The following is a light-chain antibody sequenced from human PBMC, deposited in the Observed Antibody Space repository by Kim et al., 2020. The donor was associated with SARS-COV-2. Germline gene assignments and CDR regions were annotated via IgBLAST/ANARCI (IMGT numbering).Light chain of an antibody. CDR2: DVS. Sequence: PGPSITSSYTQTRSDFGGYNYASWYQQHPGKAPKLMIYDVSNRPSGVSNRFSGSKSGNTASLTISGLQAEDEADYYCSSYTSSSTVFGGGTQLTVL. V-gene: IGLV2-14*03. CDR1: RSDFGGYNY. CDR3: SSYTSSSTV. J-gene: IGLJ7*01.